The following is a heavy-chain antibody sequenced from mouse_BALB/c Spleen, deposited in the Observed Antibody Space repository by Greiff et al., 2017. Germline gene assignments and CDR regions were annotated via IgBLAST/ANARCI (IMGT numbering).Heavy chain of an antibody. Sequence: VQLQQSGPELVKPGASVKMSCKASGYTFTSYVMHWVKQKPGQGLEWIGYINPYNDGTKYNEKFKGKATLTSDKSSSTAYMELSSLTSEDSAVYYCARGEDGYYVYLDYWGQGTTLTVSS. CDR2: INPYNDGT. CDR1: GYTFTSYV. CDR3: ARGEDGYYVYLDY. J-gene: IGHJ2*01. V-gene: IGHV1-14*01. D-gene: IGHD2-3*01.